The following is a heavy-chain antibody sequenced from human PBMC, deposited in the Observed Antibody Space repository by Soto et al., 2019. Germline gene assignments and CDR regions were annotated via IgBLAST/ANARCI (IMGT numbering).Heavy chain of an antibody. CDR3: AKVKVSSGWYSNFDY. D-gene: IGHD6-19*01. V-gene: IGHV3-23*01. Sequence: GGSLRLSCAASGFTFSSYAMSWVRQAPGKGLEWVSAISGSGGSTYYADSEKGRFNISRDNSKNKLYLQMNSLRAEDTAVYYCAKVKVSSGWYSNFDYWGQGTLVTVSS. J-gene: IGHJ4*02. CDR2: ISGSGGST. CDR1: GFTFSSYA.